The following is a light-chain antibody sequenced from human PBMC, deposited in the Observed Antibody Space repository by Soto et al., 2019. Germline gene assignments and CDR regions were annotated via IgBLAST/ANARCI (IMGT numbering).Light chain of an antibody. CDR2: EVS. Sequence: QSALTQPASVSGSPGQSITISCTGTSSDVGGYNYVSWYQQHPGIAPKLMIYEVSNRPSGVSNRFSGSKSGNTASLTISGLQAEDDLIYKQPWVFGGGTKLTVL. CDR1: SSDVGGYNY. J-gene: IGLJ3*02. CDR3: PWV. V-gene: IGLV2-14*01.